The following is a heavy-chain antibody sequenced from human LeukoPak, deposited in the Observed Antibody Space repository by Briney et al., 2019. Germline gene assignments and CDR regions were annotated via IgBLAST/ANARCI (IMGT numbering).Heavy chain of an antibody. CDR3: ARDQASGWYRWFDP. V-gene: IGHV4-61*02. CDR1: GDSINSNNYY. J-gene: IGHJ5*02. CDR2: IYSSGRT. D-gene: IGHD6-19*01. Sequence: SQTLSLTCTVSGDSINSNNYYWSWIRQPAGKGLEWIGRIYSSGRTNYNPSLKSRVTISLDTSKNQFSLKLSSVTAADTAVYYCARDQASGWYRWFDPWGQGTLVTVSS.